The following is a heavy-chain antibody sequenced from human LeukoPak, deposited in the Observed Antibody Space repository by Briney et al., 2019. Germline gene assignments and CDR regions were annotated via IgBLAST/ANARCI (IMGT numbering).Heavy chain of an antibody. CDR1: GFTFSSYS. Sequence: SGGSLRLSCAASGFTFSSYSMNWVRQAPGKGLEWVSSISRSSDYTYYADSVKGRFTISRDNAKNSLYLQMNSLRAEDTAVYYCAVAGLSYWYFDLWGRGTLVTVSS. V-gene: IGHV3-21*01. CDR2: ISRSSDYT. D-gene: IGHD6-19*01. J-gene: IGHJ2*01. CDR3: AVAGLSYWYFDL.